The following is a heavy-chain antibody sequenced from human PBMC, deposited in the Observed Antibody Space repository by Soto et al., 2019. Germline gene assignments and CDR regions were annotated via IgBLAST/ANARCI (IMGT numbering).Heavy chain of an antibody. J-gene: IGHJ4*02. V-gene: IGHV3-23*01. Sequence: GGSLRLSCAASGFTFSSYAMSWVRQAPGKGLEWVSAISGSGGSTYYADSVKGRFTISRDNSKNTLYLQMNSLRAEDTAVYYCAKYRILFKTRNYYDSSGYYSAPHWGQGTLVTVSS. CDR2: ISGSGGST. CDR1: GFTFSSYA. CDR3: AKYRILFKTRNYYDSSGYYSAPH. D-gene: IGHD3-22*01.